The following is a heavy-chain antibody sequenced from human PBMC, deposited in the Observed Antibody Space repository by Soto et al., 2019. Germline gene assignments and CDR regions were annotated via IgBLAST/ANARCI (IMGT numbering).Heavy chain of an antibody. CDR1: GGSFSGYY. Sequence: PSETLSLTCAVYGGSFSGYYWSWIRQPPGKGLEWIGEINHSGSTNYNPSLKSRVTISVDTSKNQFSLKLSSVTAADTAVYYCAREPAAAGPGHMDVWGKGTTVTVSS. CDR2: INHSGST. J-gene: IGHJ6*03. D-gene: IGHD6-13*01. V-gene: IGHV4-34*01. CDR3: AREPAAAGPGHMDV.